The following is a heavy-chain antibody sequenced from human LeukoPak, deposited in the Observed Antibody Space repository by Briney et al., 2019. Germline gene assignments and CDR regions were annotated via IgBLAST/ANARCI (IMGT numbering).Heavy chain of an antibody. CDR1: GYTFIDYY. Sequence: ASVKVSCKASGYTFIDYYMHWVRQAPGQGLEWMGWINPKSGATSYEQKFQGRVTMTRDTSISTAFMEMSRLRSDDTAVFYCARWGPVLQERRADYWGQGTLVTVSS. CDR3: ARWGPVLQERRADY. V-gene: IGHV1-2*02. D-gene: IGHD2/OR15-2a*01. CDR2: INPKSGAT. J-gene: IGHJ4*02.